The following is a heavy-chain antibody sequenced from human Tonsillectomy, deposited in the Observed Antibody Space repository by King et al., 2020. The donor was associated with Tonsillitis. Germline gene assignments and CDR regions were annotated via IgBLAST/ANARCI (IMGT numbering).Heavy chain of an antibody. J-gene: IGHJ6*02. CDR2: INPSGGST. Sequence: VQLVESGAEVKKPGASVKVSCKASGYTFTSYYMHWVRQAPGQGLEWMGIINPSGGSTSYAQKFQGRVTMTRDTSTSTVYMELSSLRSEDTAVYYCARDILGQIWFGELLLIEYYYYGMDVWGQGTTVTVSS. V-gene: IGHV1-46*01. D-gene: IGHD3-10*01. CDR3: ARDILGQIWFGELLLIEYYYYGMDV. CDR1: GYTFTSYY.